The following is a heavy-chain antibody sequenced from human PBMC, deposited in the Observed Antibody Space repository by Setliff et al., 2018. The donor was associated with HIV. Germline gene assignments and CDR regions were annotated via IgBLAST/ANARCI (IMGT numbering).Heavy chain of an antibody. CDR1: GGSFNGYS. CDR3: ARVGSSWYLGGWFDP. CDR2: IYYSGST. Sequence: PSETLSLTCAVYGGSFNGYSWTWIRQPPGKGLGWIGSIYYSGSTYYNPSLKSRVTISVDTSKNQFSLKLSSVTAADTAVYYCARVGSSWYLGGWFDPWGQGTLVTVSS. V-gene: IGHV4-34*01. D-gene: IGHD6-13*01. J-gene: IGHJ5*02.